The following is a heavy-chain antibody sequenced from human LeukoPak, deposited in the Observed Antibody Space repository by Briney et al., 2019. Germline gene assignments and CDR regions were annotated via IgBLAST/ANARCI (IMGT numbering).Heavy chain of an antibody. D-gene: IGHD6-6*01. Sequence: SVKVSCKASGGTFSSYAISWVRQAPGQGLEWMGGIIPIFGTANYAQKFQGRVTITADESTSTAYMELSSLRCEDTAVYYCARAFDSSSGLYYYGMDVWGQGTTVTVSS. CDR1: GGTFSSYA. CDR3: ARAFDSSSGLYYYGMDV. V-gene: IGHV1-69*13. CDR2: IIPIFGTA. J-gene: IGHJ6*02.